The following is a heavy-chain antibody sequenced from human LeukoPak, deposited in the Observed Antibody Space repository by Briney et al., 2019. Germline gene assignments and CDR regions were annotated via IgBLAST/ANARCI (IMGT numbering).Heavy chain of an antibody. Sequence: GGPLRLSCAASGFTFSSYSMNWVRQAPGKGLEWVSSISSSSSYIYYADSVKGRFTISRDNAKNSLYLQMNSLRAEDTAVYYCARDVSALLGLLDYWGQGTLVTVSS. CDR1: GFTFSSYS. CDR3: ARDVSALLGLLDY. J-gene: IGHJ4*02. D-gene: IGHD2-21*02. V-gene: IGHV3-21*01. CDR2: ISSSSSYI.